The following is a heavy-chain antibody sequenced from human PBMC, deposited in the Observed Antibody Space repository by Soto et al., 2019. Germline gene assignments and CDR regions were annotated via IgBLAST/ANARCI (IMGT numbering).Heavy chain of an antibody. CDR2: ISGSGGST. CDR3: AKDSDTAMVKDYYCGMDV. J-gene: IGHJ6*02. D-gene: IGHD5-18*01. V-gene: IGHV3-23*01. Sequence: EVQLLESGGGLVQPGGSLRLSCAASGFTFSSYAMSWVRQAPGKGLEWVSAISGSGGSTYYADSVKGRFTISRDNSKNTLYLQMNSLRAEDTAVYYCAKDSDTAMVKDYYCGMDVWGQGTTVTVSS. CDR1: GFTFSSYA.